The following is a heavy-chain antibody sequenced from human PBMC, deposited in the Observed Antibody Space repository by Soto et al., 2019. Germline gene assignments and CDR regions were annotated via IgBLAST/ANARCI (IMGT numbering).Heavy chain of an antibody. Sequence: SETLSLTCTVSGGSISSSSYYWGWIRQPPGKGLEWIGSIYYSGYTYYNPSLKSRVTISVDTSKNQFSLKLSSVTAADTAVYYCARRVVVAAAGFDYWGQGTLVTVSS. CDR1: GGSISSSSYY. V-gene: IGHV4-39*01. CDR3: ARRVVVAAAGFDY. J-gene: IGHJ4*02. CDR2: IYYSGYT. D-gene: IGHD2-15*01.